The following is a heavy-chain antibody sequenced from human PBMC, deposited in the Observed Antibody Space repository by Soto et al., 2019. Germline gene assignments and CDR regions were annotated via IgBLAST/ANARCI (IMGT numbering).Heavy chain of an antibody. J-gene: IGHJ6*02. CDR1: GFTFSSYA. D-gene: IGHD6-6*01. CDR3: AKSQSTSTYYYYYGMDV. CDR2: ISGSGGST. V-gene: IGHV3-23*01. Sequence: PGGSLRLSCAASGFTFSSYAMSWVRQAPGKGLEWVSAISGSGGSTYYADSVKGRFTISRDNSKNTLYLQMNSLRAEDTAVYYCAKSQSTSTYYYYYGMDVWGQGTTVTVSS.